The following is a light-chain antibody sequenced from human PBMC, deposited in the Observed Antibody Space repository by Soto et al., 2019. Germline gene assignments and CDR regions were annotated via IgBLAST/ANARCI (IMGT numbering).Light chain of an antibody. J-gene: IGLJ3*02. CDR2: DVS. CDR3: CSYAGSDIWV. Sequence: QSALAQPRSVSGSPGQSVAISCTGTSSDVGGYTYVSWFQQHPGKAPKLMIFDVSKRPSGVPDRFSGSKSGNTASLTISGLQAEDEADYFCCSYAGSDIWVFGGGTKLTVL. V-gene: IGLV2-11*01. CDR1: SSDVGGYTY.